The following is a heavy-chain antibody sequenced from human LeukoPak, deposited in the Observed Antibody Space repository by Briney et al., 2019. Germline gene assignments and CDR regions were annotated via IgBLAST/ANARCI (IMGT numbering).Heavy chain of an antibody. Sequence: GGSLRLSCAASGFTFSSYSMNWVRQAPGKGLEWVSSISGSSSYIYYADSVKGRFTISRDNAKNSLYLQMNSLRAEDTAVYCCARQGLTGDFRGMDVWGQGTRSPSP. J-gene: IGHJ6*02. CDR1: GFTFSSYS. D-gene: IGHD7-27*01. CDR2: ISGSSSYI. V-gene: IGHV3-21*01. CDR3: ARQGLTGDFRGMDV.